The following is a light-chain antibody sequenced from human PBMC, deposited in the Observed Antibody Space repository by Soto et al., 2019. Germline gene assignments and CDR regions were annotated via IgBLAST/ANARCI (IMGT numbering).Light chain of an antibody. CDR2: AAS. Sequence: GDRFTITCRASQDISSYLAWYQQKPGKAPTLLIYAASTLQSGVPSRFSGSGFGTDFTLTISSLQAEDFASYYCQQLRSYPSTFGGGTKVDIK. J-gene: IGKJ4*01. CDR3: QQLRSYPST. V-gene: IGKV1-9*01. CDR1: QDISSY.